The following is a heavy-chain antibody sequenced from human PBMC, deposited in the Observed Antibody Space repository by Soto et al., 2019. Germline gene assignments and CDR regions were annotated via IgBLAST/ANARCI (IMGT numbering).Heavy chain of an antibody. CDR3: ARGLITGSHYSGGWYYFDS. Sequence: QVQLQQSGAGLLKPSETLSLTCAVYGESFSAYIWTWIRQTPGKGLQWIGQINHSGSASYNPSLKSRFTLSVHTSNSQFSLELSSVTAADTAVYYCARGLITGSHYSGGWYYFDSWGQGTQVTVSS. J-gene: IGHJ4*02. V-gene: IGHV4-34*01. CDR2: INHSGSA. CDR1: GESFSAYI. D-gene: IGHD6-19*01.